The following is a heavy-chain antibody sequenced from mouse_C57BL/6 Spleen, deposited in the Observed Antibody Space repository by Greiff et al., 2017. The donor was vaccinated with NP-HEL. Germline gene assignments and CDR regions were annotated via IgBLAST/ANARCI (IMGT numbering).Heavy chain of an antibody. CDR3: ARQGVLGRGAMDY. J-gene: IGHJ4*01. CDR2: ISGGGGNT. CDR1: GFTFSSYT. Sequence: DVMLVESGGGLVKPGGSLKLSCAASGFTFSSYTMSWVRQTPEKRLEWVATISGGGGNTYYPDSVKGRFTISRDNAKNTLYLQMSSLRSEDTALYYCARQGVLGRGAMDYWGQGTSVTVSS. V-gene: IGHV5-9*01. D-gene: IGHD4-1*01.